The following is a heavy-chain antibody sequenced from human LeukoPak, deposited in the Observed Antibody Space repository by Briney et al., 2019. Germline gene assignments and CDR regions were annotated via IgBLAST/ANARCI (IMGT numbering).Heavy chain of an antibody. Sequence: SETLSLTCAVYGGSFSGYYWSWIRQPPGKGLEWIGEINHSGSTNYNPSLKSRVTISVDTSKNQFSLKLSSVTAADTAVNYCARSNLITMVQGVIIPCFDYWGQGTLVTVSS. J-gene: IGHJ4*02. D-gene: IGHD3-10*01. CDR1: GGSFSGYY. V-gene: IGHV4-34*01. CDR2: INHSGST. CDR3: ARSNLITMVQGVIIPCFDY.